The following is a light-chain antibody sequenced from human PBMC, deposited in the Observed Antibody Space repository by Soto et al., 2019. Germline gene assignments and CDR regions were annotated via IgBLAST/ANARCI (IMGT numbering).Light chain of an antibody. CDR3: CSYAGSRTFV. CDR2: EST. V-gene: IGLV2-23*01. CDR1: GSDVGAYNL. J-gene: IGLJ3*02. Sequence: QSVLTQPASVSGSPGQSITVSCIGTGSDVGAYNLVSWYQQHPGKAPTLIIYESTKRPSGISHRFSGSKSDNTASLTISGLRAEDEAHYHCCSYAGSRTFVFGGGTKLTVL.